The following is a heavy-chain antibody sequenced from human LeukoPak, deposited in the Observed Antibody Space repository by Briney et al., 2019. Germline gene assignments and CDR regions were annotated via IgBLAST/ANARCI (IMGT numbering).Heavy chain of an antibody. CDR1: GGSISSYY. Sequence: SETLSLTCTVSGGSISSYYWSWIRQPPGKRLEWIGYIYTSGSTNYNPSLKSRVTISVDTSKNQFSLKLSSVTAADTAVYYCAITSQQQLTNPSDRYFDYWGQGTLVTVSS. J-gene: IGHJ4*02. CDR3: AITSQQQLTNPSDRYFDY. CDR2: IYTSGST. V-gene: IGHV4-4*09. D-gene: IGHD6-13*01.